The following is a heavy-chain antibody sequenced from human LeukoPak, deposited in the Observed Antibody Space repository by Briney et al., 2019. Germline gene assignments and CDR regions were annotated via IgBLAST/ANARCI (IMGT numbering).Heavy chain of an antibody. Sequence: GESLKISCKTSGYSFSSYWIGWVRQMPGKGLEYMGIIYPADSDTRYSPSFQGQVTISADKSISTAYLQWSRLKASDTAMYYCATSTPGYCSNDSCLFDYWGQGTLVTVSS. D-gene: IGHD2-15*01. CDR3: ATSTPGYCSNDSCLFDY. V-gene: IGHV5-51*01. CDR2: IYPADSDT. CDR1: GYSFSSYW. J-gene: IGHJ4*02.